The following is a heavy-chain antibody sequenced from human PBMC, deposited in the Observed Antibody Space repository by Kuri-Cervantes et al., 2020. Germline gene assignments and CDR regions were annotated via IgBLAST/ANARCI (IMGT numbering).Heavy chain of an antibody. Sequence: GGSLRLSCAASGFTFSNAWMSWVRQAPGKGLEWVSAISGSGGSTYYADSVKGRFTISRDNSKNTLYRQMNSLRAEDTAVYYCTRDKLYFDYWGQGTLVTVSS. V-gene: IGHV3-23*01. CDR3: TRDKLYFDY. CDR1: GFTFSNAW. CDR2: ISGSGGST. J-gene: IGHJ4*02.